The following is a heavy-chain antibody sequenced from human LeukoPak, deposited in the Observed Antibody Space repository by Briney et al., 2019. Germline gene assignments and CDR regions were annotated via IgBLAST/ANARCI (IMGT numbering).Heavy chain of an antibody. Sequence: ASAKVSCKASGYTFTSYAMHWVRQAPGQRLEWMGWINAGNGNTKYSQKFQGRVTITRDTSASTAYMELSSLRSEDTAVYYCARDYYDSSGYYNWFDPWGQGTLVTVSS. J-gene: IGHJ5*02. D-gene: IGHD3-22*01. CDR1: GYTFTSYA. CDR3: ARDYYDSSGYYNWFDP. CDR2: INAGNGNT. V-gene: IGHV1-3*01.